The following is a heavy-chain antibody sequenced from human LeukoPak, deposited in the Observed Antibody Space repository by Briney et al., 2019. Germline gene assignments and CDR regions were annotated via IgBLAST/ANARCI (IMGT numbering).Heavy chain of an antibody. CDR1: GGSISSYY. J-gene: IGHJ5*02. CDR3: AISYGSGSYGGSWFDP. Sequence: SETLSLTCTVSGGSISSYYWSWIRQPPGKGLEWIGYIYYSGSTNYNPSLKSRVTISVDTSKNQFSLKLSSVTAADTAVYYCAISYGSGSYGGSWFDPWGQGTLVTVSS. CDR2: IYYSGST. V-gene: IGHV4-59*01. D-gene: IGHD3-10*01.